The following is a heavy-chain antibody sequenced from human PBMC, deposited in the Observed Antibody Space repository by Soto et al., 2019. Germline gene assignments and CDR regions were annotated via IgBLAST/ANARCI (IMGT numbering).Heavy chain of an antibody. V-gene: IGHV4-39*01. Sequence: QLQLQESGPGLVKPSETLSLTCTVSGGSISSSSYYWGWIRQPPGKGLEWIGSIYYSGSTYYNPSLTSRGTLSVATSTNQFSLKLSSVTAADTAVYCCARHRGTISLTDYWGQGTLVTVSS. CDR2: IYYSGST. D-gene: IGHD3-9*01. CDR3: ARHRGTISLTDY. CDR1: GGSISSSSYY. J-gene: IGHJ4*02.